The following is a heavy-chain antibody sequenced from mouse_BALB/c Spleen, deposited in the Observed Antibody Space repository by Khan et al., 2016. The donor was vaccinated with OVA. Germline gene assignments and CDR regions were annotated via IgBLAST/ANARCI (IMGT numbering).Heavy chain of an antibody. CDR3: AKDPPYYAMDY. J-gene: IGHJ4*01. Sequence: QVQLKESGPGLVAPSQSLSITCTVSGFSLTDYAVSRIRQPPGKGLEWLGVIWGGGSKYYNSALKSRLSISKDNSKSQVFLKMNSLQTDDTAMYYCAKDPPYYAMDYWGQGTSVTVAS. CDR2: IWGGGSK. CDR1: GFSLTDYA. V-gene: IGHV2-6-5*01.